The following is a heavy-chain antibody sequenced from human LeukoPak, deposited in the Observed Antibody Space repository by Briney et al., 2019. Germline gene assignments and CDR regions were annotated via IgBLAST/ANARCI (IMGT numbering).Heavy chain of an antibody. Sequence: ASVKVSCKASGYTFTSYGISWVRQAPGRGLEWMGWISAYNGNTNYAQKLQGRVTMTTDTSTSTAYMELRSLRSDDTAVYYCARIAVAADAFDIWGQGTMVTVSS. V-gene: IGHV1-18*01. J-gene: IGHJ3*02. CDR2: ISAYNGNT. CDR1: GYTFTSYG. D-gene: IGHD6-19*01. CDR3: ARIAVAADAFDI.